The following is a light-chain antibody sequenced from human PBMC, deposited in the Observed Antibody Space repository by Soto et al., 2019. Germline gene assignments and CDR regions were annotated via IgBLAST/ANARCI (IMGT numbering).Light chain of an antibody. Sequence: EIVMTQSPATLSVSPGERATLSCRASQSVSSNLAWYQQRPGQAPRLLIYGPSTMATGIPARFSGSGSGTEFTLTINSLQSEDFAVYYCQQYNNWPRTFGQGTKVEIK. CDR1: QSVSSN. J-gene: IGKJ1*01. V-gene: IGKV3-15*01. CDR2: GPS. CDR3: QQYNNWPRT.